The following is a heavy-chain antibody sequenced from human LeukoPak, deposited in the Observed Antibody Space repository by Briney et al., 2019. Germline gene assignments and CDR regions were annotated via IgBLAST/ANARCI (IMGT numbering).Heavy chain of an antibody. Sequence: ASVKVSCKASGYTFTNYYMHWVRQAPGQGLEWMGIINPSGGSTSYAQKFQGRVTMTRDTSTSTVNMDLSSLRSEDTAVYYCAREGTGTTPHPYYYYYMDVWGKGTTVTVSS. V-gene: IGHV1-46*01. CDR3: AREGTGTTPHPYYYYYMDV. D-gene: IGHD1-7*01. CDR2: INPSGGST. J-gene: IGHJ6*03. CDR1: GYTFTNYY.